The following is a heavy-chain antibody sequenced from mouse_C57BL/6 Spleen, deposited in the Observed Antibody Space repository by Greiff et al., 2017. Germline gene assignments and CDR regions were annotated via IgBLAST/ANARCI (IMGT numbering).Heavy chain of an antibody. V-gene: IGHV5-9-1*02. D-gene: IGHD2-5*01. CDR1: GFTFSSYA. CDR2: ISSGGDYI. Sequence: EVKLVESGEGLVKPGGSLKLSCAASGFTFSSYAMSWVRQTPEKRLEWVAYISSGGDYIYYADTVKGRFTISRDNARNTLYLQMSSLKSEDTAMYYCTRDYSNYVYFDVWGTGTTVTVSS. J-gene: IGHJ1*03. CDR3: TRDYSNYVYFDV.